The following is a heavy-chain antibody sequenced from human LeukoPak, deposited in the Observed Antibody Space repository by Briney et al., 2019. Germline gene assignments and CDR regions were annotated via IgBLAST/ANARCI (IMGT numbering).Heavy chain of an antibody. J-gene: IGHJ4*02. D-gene: IGHD3-10*01. CDR2: MNPNSGNT. CDR1: GYTFTSYD. V-gene: IGHV1-8*01. CDR3: ALMVRGVQYYFDY. Sequence: ASVKVSCKASGYTFTSYDINWVRQATGQGLEWMGWMNPNSGNTGYAQKFQGRVTMTRNTSISTAYMEPSSLRSEDTAVYYCALMVRGVQYYFDYWGQGTLVTVSS.